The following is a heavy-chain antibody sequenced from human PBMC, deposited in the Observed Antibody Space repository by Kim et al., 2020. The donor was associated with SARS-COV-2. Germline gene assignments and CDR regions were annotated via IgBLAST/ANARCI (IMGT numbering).Heavy chain of an antibody. V-gene: IGHV3-30*18. CDR2: ISYDGSNK. J-gene: IGHJ5*02. D-gene: IGHD6-19*01. CDR1: GFTFSSYG. CDR3: AKDYSGWQRVPGWFDP. Sequence: GGSLRLSCAASGFTFSSYGMHWVRQAPGKGLEWVAVISYDGSNKYYADSVKGRFTISRDNSKNTLYLQMNSLRAEDTAVYYCAKDYSGWQRVPGWFDPWGQGTLVTVSS.